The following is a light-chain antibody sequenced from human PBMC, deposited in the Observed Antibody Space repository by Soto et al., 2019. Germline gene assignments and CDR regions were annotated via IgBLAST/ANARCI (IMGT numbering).Light chain of an antibody. V-gene: IGKV4-1*01. CDR1: QSVLYRSNNKNY. J-gene: IGKJ3*01. Sequence: DIVMTQSPDSLAVSLGERATINCKSTQSVLYRSNNKNYLAWYQQKPGQPPKLLINWASTREFGVPDRISGSGSGTDFTLTISRLQAEDVAVYYCQQYYTTPFTFGPGTKVDFK. CDR3: QQYYTTPFT. CDR2: WAS.